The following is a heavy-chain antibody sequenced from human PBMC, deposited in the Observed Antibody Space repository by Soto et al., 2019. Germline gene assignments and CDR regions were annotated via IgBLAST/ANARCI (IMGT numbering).Heavy chain of an antibody. D-gene: IGHD6-13*01. CDR1: GFTFSYYE. V-gene: IGHV3-48*03. CDR2: ISHTDRLT. CDR3: ARDTGRASADL. Sequence: EVQLAESGGDLVQPGGSLRLSCIGSGFTFSYYEMNWVRQAPGKRLERVAFISHTDRLTHYPDSVRGRFTISRDNAKNSLYLHMTSLRVEDTAVYYCARDTGRASADLWGQGTLVTVSS. J-gene: IGHJ5*02.